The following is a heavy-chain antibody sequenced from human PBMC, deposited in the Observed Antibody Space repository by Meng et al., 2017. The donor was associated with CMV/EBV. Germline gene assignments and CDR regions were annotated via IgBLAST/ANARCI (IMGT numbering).Heavy chain of an antibody. Sequence: ASVKVSCKASGYTFSSYYMHWVRQAPGQGLEWMGIINPSGGSTSYAQKFQGRVTMTTDTSTSTAYMELRSLRSDDTAVYYCAGSSLRFLELDYYYYGMDVWGQGTTVTVSS. CDR1: GYTFSSYY. D-gene: IGHD3-3*01. CDR2: INPSGGST. J-gene: IGHJ6*02. V-gene: IGHV1-46*01. CDR3: AGSSLRFLELDYYYYGMDV.